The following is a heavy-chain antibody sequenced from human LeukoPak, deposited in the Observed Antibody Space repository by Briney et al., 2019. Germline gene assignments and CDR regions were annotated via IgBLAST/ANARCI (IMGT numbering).Heavy chain of an antibody. D-gene: IGHD3-10*01. CDR3: ARDLYSYGSGSYGV. V-gene: IGHV3-7*03. CDR2: IKQDGSEK. CDR1: RFTFSSYW. Sequence: GESLRLSCAASRFTFSSYWMSWVRQAPGKGLEWVANIKQDGSEKYYVDSVKGRFTISRDNAKNSLYLQMNSLRGEDTAVYYCARDLYSYGSGSYGVWGQGTTVTVSS. J-gene: IGHJ6*02.